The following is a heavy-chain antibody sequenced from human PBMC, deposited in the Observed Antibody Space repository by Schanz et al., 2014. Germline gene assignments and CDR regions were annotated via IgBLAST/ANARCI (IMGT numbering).Heavy chain of an antibody. D-gene: IGHD2-2*01. CDR3: ARDRRRYCSTASCLHDNWFDP. CDR1: GYTFTSYD. J-gene: IGHJ5*02. CDR2: ISTFRNEDT. Sequence: QVQLIQSGAEVKKPGASVKVSCTASGYTFTSYDINWVRQAPGQGPEFMGWISTFRNEDTNSAQRFQGRLTMTTDTSTSTAYMELRSLRSDDTAVYYCARDRRRYCSTASCLHDNWFDPWGQGTLVTVSS. V-gene: IGHV1-18*01.